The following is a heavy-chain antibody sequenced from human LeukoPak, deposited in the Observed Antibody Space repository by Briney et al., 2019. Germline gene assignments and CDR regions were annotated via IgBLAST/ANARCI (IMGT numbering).Heavy chain of an antibody. CDR3: ARIGGGHSNYYYYMDV. D-gene: IGHD3-10*01. CDR2: IIPIFGTA. CDR1: GYTFTGYY. Sequence: ASVKVSCKASGYTFTGYYIHWVRQAPGQGLEWMGGIIPIFGTANYAQKFQGRVTITADKSTSTAYMELSSLRSEDTAVYYCARIGGGHSNYYYYMDVWGKGTTVTVSS. J-gene: IGHJ6*03. V-gene: IGHV1-69*06.